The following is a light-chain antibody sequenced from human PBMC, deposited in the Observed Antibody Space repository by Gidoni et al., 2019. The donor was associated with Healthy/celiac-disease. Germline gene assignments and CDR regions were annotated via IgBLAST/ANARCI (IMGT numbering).Light chain of an antibody. J-gene: IGKJ2*01. CDR2: DAS. Sequence: IQMTQSPSTLSASVGDRVTLTCRASQSISSWLAWYQQKPGQAPKLLIYDASSLESGVPSRFSGRGSGTEFTLNISSLQTDDFATYYCKQYNSYSQTFGQGTKLEIK. V-gene: IGKV1-5*01. CDR3: KQYNSYSQT. CDR1: QSISSW.